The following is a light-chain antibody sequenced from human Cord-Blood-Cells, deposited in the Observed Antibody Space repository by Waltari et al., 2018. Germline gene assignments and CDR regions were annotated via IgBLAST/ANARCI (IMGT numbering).Light chain of an antibody. CDR3: QQYYSFPST. CDR2: DAS. Sequence: DIQMTQSPSSLSASVGDRVTITCQASQDISNYLNWYQQKPGKAPKLLIYDASNLETGVPSRFSGSGSGTDFTFTISSLQPEDIATYYCQQYYSFPSTFGGGTK. J-gene: IGKJ4*01. CDR1: QDISNY. V-gene: IGKV1-33*01.